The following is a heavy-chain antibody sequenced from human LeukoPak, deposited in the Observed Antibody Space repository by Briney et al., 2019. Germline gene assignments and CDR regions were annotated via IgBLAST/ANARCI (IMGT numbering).Heavy chain of an antibody. D-gene: IGHD3-10*01. V-gene: IGHV1-2*02. CDR2: INPDSGGT. Sequence: GASVKVSCKASGHRFTGYYVHWVRQAPGQGLEWMGWINPDSGGTNFAQRFQGRATLTRDTSISTAYMELSRLTSDDTAVYYCARDAISRGIIDYWGQGTLVTVSS. CDR1: GHRFTGYY. J-gene: IGHJ4*02. CDR3: ARDAISRGIIDY.